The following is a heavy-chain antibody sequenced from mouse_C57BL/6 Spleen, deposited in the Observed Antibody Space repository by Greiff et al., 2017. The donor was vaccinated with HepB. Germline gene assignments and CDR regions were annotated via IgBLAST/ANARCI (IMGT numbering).Heavy chain of an antibody. D-gene: IGHD2-1*01. CDR1: GYTFTSYW. CDR2: IDPSDSET. V-gene: IGHV1-52*01. CDR3: AREGIYYGNLVGFAY. Sequence: QVQLQQPGAELVRPGSSVKLSCKASGYTFTSYWMHWVKQRPIQGLEWIGNIDPSDSETHYNQKFKDKATLTVDKSSSTAYMQLSSLTSEDSAVYYCAREGIYYGNLVGFAYWGQGTLVTVSA. J-gene: IGHJ3*01.